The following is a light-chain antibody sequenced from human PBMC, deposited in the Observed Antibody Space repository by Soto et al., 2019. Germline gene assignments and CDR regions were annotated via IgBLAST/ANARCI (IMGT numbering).Light chain of an antibody. CDR2: DVS. V-gene: IGLV2-11*01. Sequence: QSALTQPRSVSGSPGQSVTISCNGTSSDVGGYNYVSWYQQHPGKAPKGMIYDVSERPSGVPDRFSGSKSGNTASLTISGLQAEDEADYYCCSNAGSYEVFGGGTKLTVL. J-gene: IGLJ3*02. CDR1: SSDVGGYNY. CDR3: CSNAGSYEV.